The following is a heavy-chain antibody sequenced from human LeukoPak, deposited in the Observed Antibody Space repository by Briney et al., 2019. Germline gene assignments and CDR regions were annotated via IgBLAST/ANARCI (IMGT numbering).Heavy chain of an antibody. CDR1: GGSISSGGYY. Sequence: PSQTLSLTCTVSGGSISSGGYYWSWIRQHPGKGLEWIGYIYYSGSTYYNPSLKSRVTISVDTSKSQFSLKLSSVTAADTAVYYCARVRGYSGYVFDYWGQGTLVTVSS. D-gene: IGHD5-12*01. V-gene: IGHV4-31*03. CDR3: ARVRGYSGYVFDY. J-gene: IGHJ4*02. CDR2: IYYSGST.